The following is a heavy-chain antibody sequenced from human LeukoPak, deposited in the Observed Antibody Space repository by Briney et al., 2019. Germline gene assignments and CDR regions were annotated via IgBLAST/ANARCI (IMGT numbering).Heavy chain of an antibody. CDR1: GFTFRAYG. J-gene: IGHJ6*02. CDR2: ISYDGSKK. Sequence: GRSLRLSCAASGFTFRAYGMHWVRQAPGKGPEWVAVISYDGSKKYYGDFVKGRFTISRDNSKNTLYLQMNSLRAEDTAVYYCAKESLDTEQRNYNYYGMDVWGQGTTVTVSS. CDR3: AKESLDTEQRNYNYYGMDV. V-gene: IGHV3-30*18. D-gene: IGHD1-1*01.